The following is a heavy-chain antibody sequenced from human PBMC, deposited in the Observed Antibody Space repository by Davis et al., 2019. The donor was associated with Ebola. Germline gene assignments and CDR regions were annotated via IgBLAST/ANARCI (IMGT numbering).Heavy chain of an antibody. V-gene: IGHV1-3*01. Sequence: AASVKVSCKASGYIFTTYAMHWVRQAPGQRLEWMGWVHGGNGNTKYSQRFQGRVTITTETSASTAYLDLSSLRSDDTAVFYCARATFGYNSGWYADYWGQGTLVTVSS. CDR3: ARATFGYNSGWYADY. J-gene: IGHJ4*02. D-gene: IGHD6-19*01. CDR2: VHGGNGNT. CDR1: GYIFTTYA.